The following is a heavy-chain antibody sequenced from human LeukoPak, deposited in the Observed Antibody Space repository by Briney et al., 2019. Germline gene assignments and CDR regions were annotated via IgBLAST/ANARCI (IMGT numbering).Heavy chain of an antibody. V-gene: IGHV4-59*01. CDR2: IYYSGST. CDR1: GGSISSYY. D-gene: IGHD2-2*01. J-gene: IGHJ4*02. CDR3: ARMGTSHFYFDY. Sequence: SETLSLTCTVSGGSISSYYWSWIRQPPGKGLEWIGDIYYSGSTNYNPSLKSRVTISVDTSKNQFSLKLSSVTAADTAVYYCARMGTSHFYFDYWGQGTLVTVSS.